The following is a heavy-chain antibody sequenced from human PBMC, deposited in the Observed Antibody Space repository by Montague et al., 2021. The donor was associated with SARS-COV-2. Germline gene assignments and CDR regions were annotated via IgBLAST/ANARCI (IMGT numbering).Heavy chain of an antibody. V-gene: IGHV3-21*01. Sequence: SLRLSCAASGFTVSSYSLNLVRQAPGKGLEWVSSISSSSSYLYYAYSXXVLFTISRDNAKNSLYLQMNSLRAEDTAVSYCARDARYDFWSGYYFDYWGQGTLVTVSS. CDR1: GFTVSSYS. CDR3: ARDARYDFWSGYYFDY. D-gene: IGHD3-3*01. CDR2: ISSSSSYL. J-gene: IGHJ4*02.